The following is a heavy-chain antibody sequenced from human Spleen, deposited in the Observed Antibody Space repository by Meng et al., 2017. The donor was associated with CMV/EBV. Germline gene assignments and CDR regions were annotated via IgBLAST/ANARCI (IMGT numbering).Heavy chain of an antibody. V-gene: IGHV3-23*01. Sequence: CAASEFTFSSYAMGWVRQAPGKGLEWVSVIIVSGSSTYYADSVKGRFTISRDNPKNTLFLQMNSLRAEDTAVYYCARAESEGWYFDVWGRGTLVTVSS. J-gene: IGHJ2*01. CDR1: EFTFSSYA. CDR2: IIVSGSST. CDR3: ARAESEGWYFDV.